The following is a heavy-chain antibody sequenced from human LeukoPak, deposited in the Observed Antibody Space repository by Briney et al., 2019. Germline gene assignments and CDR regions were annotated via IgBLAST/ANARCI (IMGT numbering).Heavy chain of an antibody. CDR3: FRDDGPGT. D-gene: IGHD3-10*01. CDR1: GFTFSTYW. CDR2: IKEDGSEA. V-gene: IGHV3-7*01. Sequence: PGGSLRLSCAASGFTFSTYWMSWVRQAPGKGPEWVANIKEDGSEAYYMDSVRGRFTISRDNAETSLHLQMDSLRAEDTAEYYCFRDDGPGTWGQGTLVTVSS. J-gene: IGHJ5*02.